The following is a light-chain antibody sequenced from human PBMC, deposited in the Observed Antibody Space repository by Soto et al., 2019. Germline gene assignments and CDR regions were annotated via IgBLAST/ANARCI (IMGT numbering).Light chain of an antibody. CDR1: QSVSSSH. CDR2: ETS. Sequence: EVELTQSPGTLSLPQGEKATLSCRASQSVSSSHLAWYQQKRGQAPRLLIYETSTRATGIPDRFSGSGSGTDFTLTISRLEPEDFAVYHWQQYGASPWTFGQGTKVDIK. CDR3: QQYGASPWT. J-gene: IGKJ1*01. V-gene: IGKV3-20*01.